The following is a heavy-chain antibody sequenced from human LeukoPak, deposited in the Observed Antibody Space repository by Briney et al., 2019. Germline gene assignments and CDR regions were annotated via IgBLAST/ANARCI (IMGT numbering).Heavy chain of an antibody. Sequence: GGSLRLSCAASGFTFSSYSMNWVRQAPGKGLEWVSSISSSSSYIYYADSVKGRFTISRDNAKNSLYLQMNSLRAEDTAVYYCARDRISRPHAFDIWGQGTMVTVSS. CDR1: GFTFSSYS. V-gene: IGHV3-21*01. J-gene: IGHJ3*02. CDR2: ISSSSSYI. CDR3: ARDRISRPHAFDI. D-gene: IGHD2/OR15-2a*01.